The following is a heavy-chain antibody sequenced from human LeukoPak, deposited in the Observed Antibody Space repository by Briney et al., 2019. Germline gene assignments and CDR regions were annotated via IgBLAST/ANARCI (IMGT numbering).Heavy chain of an antibody. V-gene: IGHV5-51*01. D-gene: IGHD3-22*01. CDR3: ARQLGDYYDSSGFDY. J-gene: IGHJ4*02. CDR2: IYPGDSDT. Sequence: GESLKISCKGFGYSFTSYWIGWVRQMPGKGLEWMGIIYPGDSDTRYSPSFQGQVTISADKSISTAYLQWSSLKASDTAMYYCARQLGDYYDSSGFDYWGQGTLVTVSS. CDR1: GYSFTSYW.